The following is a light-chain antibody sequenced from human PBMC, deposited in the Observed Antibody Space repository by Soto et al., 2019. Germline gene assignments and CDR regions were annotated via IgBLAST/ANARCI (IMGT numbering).Light chain of an antibody. CDR1: SSNIGAGYD. CDR2: GNS. V-gene: IGLV1-40*01. Sequence: QSVLTQPPSVSGAPGQRVTISCTGSSSNIGAGYDVHWYQQLPGTAPKLLIYGNSNRPSGVPDRFSGSKSGTSASLAITELQAEDEADYYCQSYDSSPSGSVFGGGTQLTVL. J-gene: IGLJ2*01. CDR3: QSYDSSPSGSV.